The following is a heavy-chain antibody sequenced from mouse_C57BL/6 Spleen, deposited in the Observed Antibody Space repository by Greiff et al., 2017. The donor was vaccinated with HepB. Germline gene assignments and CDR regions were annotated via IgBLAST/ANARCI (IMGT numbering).Heavy chain of an antibody. CDR2: IDPSDSYT. Sequence: VQLQQPGAELVRPGTSVKLSCKASGYTFTSYWMHWVKQRPGQGLEWIGVIDPSDSYTNYNQKFKGKATLTVDTSSSTAYMQLSSLTSEDSAVYDCARPHYYGSSSGAMDYWGQGTSVTVSS. CDR3: ARPHYYGSSSGAMDY. J-gene: IGHJ4*01. D-gene: IGHD1-1*01. V-gene: IGHV1-59*01. CDR1: GYTFTSYW.